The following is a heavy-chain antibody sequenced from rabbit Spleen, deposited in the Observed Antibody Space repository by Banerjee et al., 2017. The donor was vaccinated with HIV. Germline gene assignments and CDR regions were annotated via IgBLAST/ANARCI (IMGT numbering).Heavy chain of an antibody. J-gene: IGHJ6*01. V-gene: IGHV1S45*01. D-gene: IGHD4-1*01. CDR1: GFSFSDRDV. Sequence: QEQLEESGGGLVKPEGSLTLTCKASGFSFSDRDVMCWVRQAPGKGLEWIACIDTSDGDTDYANWPKARFTISKTSSTTVTLQMTSLTAADTATYFCARDLDCVIGWNFGWWGPGTLVTVS. CDR2: IDTSDGDT. CDR3: ARDLDCVIGWNFGW.